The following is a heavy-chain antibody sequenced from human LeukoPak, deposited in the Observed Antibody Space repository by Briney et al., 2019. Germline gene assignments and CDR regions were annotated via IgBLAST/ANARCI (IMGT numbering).Heavy chain of an antibody. J-gene: IGHJ5*02. CDR3: ARGPRERWFGP. V-gene: IGHV4-34*01. CDR2: INHSGST. CDR1: GGSFSGYY. D-gene: IGHD1-1*01. Sequence: SETLSLTCAVYGGSFSGYYWSWIRQPPGKGLEWIGEINHSGSTNYNPSLKSRVTISVDTSKNQFSLKLSSVTAADTAVYYCARGPRERWFGPWGQGTLVTVSS.